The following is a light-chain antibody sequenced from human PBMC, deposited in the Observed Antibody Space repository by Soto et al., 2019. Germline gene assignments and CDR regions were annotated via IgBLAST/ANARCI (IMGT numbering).Light chain of an antibody. CDR3: QQYNNWPTFT. J-gene: IGKJ3*01. CDR1: QSVSSN. CDR2: GAS. V-gene: IGKV3-15*01. Sequence: EIVMTQYPATLSVSPGERATLSCGASQSVSSNLAWYQQKPGQAPRLLIYGASTRATGIPARFSGSGSGTEFTLTISSLKSEDFAVYYCQQYNNWPTFTFGPGTKVDIK.